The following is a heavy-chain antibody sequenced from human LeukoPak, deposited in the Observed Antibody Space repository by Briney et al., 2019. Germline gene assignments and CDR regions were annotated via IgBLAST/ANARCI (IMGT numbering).Heavy chain of an antibody. D-gene: IGHD4-17*01. CDR1: GYTFTSYG. CDR2: ISAYSGNT. V-gene: IGHV1-18*01. Sequence: ASVKVSCKASGYTFTSYGISWVRQAPGQGLEWMGWISAYSGNTNYAQKLQGRVTMTTDTSTSTAYMELRSLRSDDTAVYYCASGPTVTTTSYGMDVWGQGTTVTVSS. CDR3: ASGPTVTTTSYGMDV. J-gene: IGHJ6*02.